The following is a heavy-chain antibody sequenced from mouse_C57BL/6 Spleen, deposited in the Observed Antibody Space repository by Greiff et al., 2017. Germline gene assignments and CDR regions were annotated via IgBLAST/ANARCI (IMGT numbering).Heavy chain of an antibody. CDR3: ARSYYYGSSPDY. CDR1: GYSFTGYF. V-gene: IGHV1-20*01. CDR2: INPYNGDT. J-gene: IGHJ2*01. D-gene: IGHD1-1*01. Sequence: VHVKQSGPELVKPGDSVKISCKASGYSFTGYFMNWVMQSHGKSLEWIGRINPYNGDTFYNQKFKGKATLTVDKSSSTAHMELRSLTSEDSAVYYCARSYYYGSSPDYWGQGTTLTVSS.